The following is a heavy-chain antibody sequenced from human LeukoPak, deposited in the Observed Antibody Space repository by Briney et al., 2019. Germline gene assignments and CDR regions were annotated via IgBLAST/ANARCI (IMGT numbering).Heavy chain of an antibody. CDR3: ARTALRYCSSTSCQEPWFDP. CDR2: IYDSGSP. D-gene: IGHD2-2*01. J-gene: IGHJ5*02. CDR1: GGSISNYY. Sequence: SETLSLTCTVSGGSISNYYWSWIRQPPGKGLEWIGYIYDSGSPNYNPSLKSRVTMSVDTSKNQFSLKLSSVTAADTAVYYCARTALRYCSSTSCQEPWFDPWGQGTLVTVSS. V-gene: IGHV4-59*12.